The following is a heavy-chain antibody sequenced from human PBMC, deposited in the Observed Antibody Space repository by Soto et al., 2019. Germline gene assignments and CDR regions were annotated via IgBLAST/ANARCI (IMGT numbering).Heavy chain of an antibody. CDR3: ARVREYDFWSGSPLYYYYYYMDV. V-gene: IGHV1-18*01. CDR2: ISAYNGNT. D-gene: IGHD3-3*01. CDR1: GYTFTSYG. Sequence: ASVKVSCKASGYTFTSYGISWVRQAPGQGLEWMGWISAYNGNTNYAQKLQGRVTMTTDTSTSTAYMELRSLRSDDTAVYYCARVREYDFWSGSPLYYYYYYMDVWGKGTTVTVS. J-gene: IGHJ6*03.